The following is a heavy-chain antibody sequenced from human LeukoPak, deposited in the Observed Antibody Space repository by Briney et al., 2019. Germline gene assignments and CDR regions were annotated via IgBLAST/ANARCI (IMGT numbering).Heavy chain of an antibody. CDR3: ARSRVNHLVPNYYYYYYMDV. Sequence: SVKVSCKASGGTFSSYGISWVRQAPGQGLEWMGGIIPLFGTTNFAQKFQGRVIIIADESTGTGYMELSSLRSEDTAVYYCARSRVNHLVPNYYYYYYMDVWGKGTTVTVSS. CDR1: GGTFSSYG. V-gene: IGHV1-69*01. J-gene: IGHJ6*03. CDR2: IIPLFGTT. D-gene: IGHD6-13*01.